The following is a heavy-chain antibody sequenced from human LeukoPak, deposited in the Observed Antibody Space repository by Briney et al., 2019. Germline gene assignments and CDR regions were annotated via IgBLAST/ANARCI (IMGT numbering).Heavy chain of an antibody. CDR1: GDSIRSSSYY. CDR3: ARLFISNYRYHALDV. J-gene: IGHJ6*02. V-gene: IGHV4-39*01. D-gene: IGHD3-16*02. CDR2: LFYTGTT. Sequence: SETLSLTCTASGDSIRSSSYYWGWIRQPPGKGLEWIGGLFYTGTTYCNPSLKSRVTISVDTSKNQFSLKLTSVTAADTAVYYCARLFISNYRYHALDVWGHGTTVTVSS.